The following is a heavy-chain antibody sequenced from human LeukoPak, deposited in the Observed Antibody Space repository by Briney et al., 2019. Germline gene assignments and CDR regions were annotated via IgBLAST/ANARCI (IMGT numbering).Heavy chain of an antibody. V-gene: IGHV4-4*07. Sequence: SETLSLTCTVSGASVSSYYWIWIRQPAGRGLEWIGRIDASGSTNYNPSLKSRVTISVDTSKNQFSLNLRSVTAADTSVYYCATTYHCTKGVCYSSLRDWGQGTLVTVSS. CDR1: GASVSSYY. CDR3: ATTYHCTKGVCYSSLRD. CDR2: IDASGST. J-gene: IGHJ4*02. D-gene: IGHD2-8*01.